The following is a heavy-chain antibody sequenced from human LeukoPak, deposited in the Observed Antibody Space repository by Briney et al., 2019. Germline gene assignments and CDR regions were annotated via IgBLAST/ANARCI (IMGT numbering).Heavy chain of an antibody. CDR3: ATYYDSSGYRSDY. CDR1: GGSISGGDYS. CDR2: IYHGGGT. V-gene: IGHV4-30-2*01. J-gene: IGHJ4*02. D-gene: IGHD3-22*01. Sequence: SETLSLTCAVSGGSISGGDYSWSWIRQPPGKGLGWVGYIYHGGGTYYNPSLKSRVTVSVDRSKNQFSLKLSSVTAADTAVYYCATYYDSSGYRSDYWGQGTLVTVSS.